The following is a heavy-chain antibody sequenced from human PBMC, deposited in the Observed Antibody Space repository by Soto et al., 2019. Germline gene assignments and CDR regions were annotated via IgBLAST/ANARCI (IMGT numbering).Heavy chain of an antibody. J-gene: IGHJ4*02. CDR2: ISAYNGNT. CDR3: ASEPIYFDY. CDR1: GYTFTSYG. V-gene: IGHV1-18*01. Sequence: QVQLVQSGAEVKKPGASVKVSCKASGYTFTSYGISWVRQAPGQGLEWMGWISAYNGNTKYAQKLQGRVTMTTDTATSTADMELRSLRSDDTAVFYCASEPIYFDYWGQGTLVTVSS.